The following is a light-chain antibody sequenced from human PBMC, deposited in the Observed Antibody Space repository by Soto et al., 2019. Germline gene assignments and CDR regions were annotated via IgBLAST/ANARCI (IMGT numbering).Light chain of an antibody. CDR2: WES. CDR1: QSVLYSSNNKNY. J-gene: IGKJ1*01. CDR3: QQYYNTPWT. V-gene: IGKV4-1*01. Sequence: DIVMTQSPDSLAVSLGERATINCKSSQSVLYSSNNKNYLAWYQQKPGQPPKLLIYWESTRESGVPDRFSGSGSGTDFTLTISSLQAEDVAVYYCQQYYNTPWTLGQGTKVEIK.